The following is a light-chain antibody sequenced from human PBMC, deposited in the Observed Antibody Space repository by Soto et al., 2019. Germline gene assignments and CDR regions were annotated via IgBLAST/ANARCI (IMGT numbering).Light chain of an antibody. Sequence: EIVLTQSPGTLSLSPGERATLSCRASQSVSSNYLAWYQQKPGQAPRLLIFGASTRATGIPDRFSGSGSGTDFTLTVSSLEPEDFAVYYGQQRSNWPLTFGGGTKVEIK. CDR3: QQRSNWPLT. CDR1: QSVSSNY. CDR2: GAS. J-gene: IGKJ4*01. V-gene: IGKV3D-20*02.